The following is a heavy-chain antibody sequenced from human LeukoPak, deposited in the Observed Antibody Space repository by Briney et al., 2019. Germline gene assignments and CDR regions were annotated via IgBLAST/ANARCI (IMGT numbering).Heavy chain of an antibody. CDR1: GLSISGHW. Sequence: PGESLRLSCAASGLSISGHWMAWVRQAPGKGLEWVAGIKEDGREAQYVDSVKGRFTISRDNAKNSLYLQMASLRAEDTAVYYCAKADSSSWPGGAFDIWGQGTMVTVSS. J-gene: IGHJ3*02. D-gene: IGHD6-13*01. CDR3: AKADSSSWPGGAFDI. CDR2: IKEDGREA. V-gene: IGHV3-7*03.